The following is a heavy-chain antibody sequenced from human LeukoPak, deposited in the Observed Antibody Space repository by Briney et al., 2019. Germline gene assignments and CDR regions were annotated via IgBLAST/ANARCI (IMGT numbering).Heavy chain of an antibody. Sequence: GGSLRHSCAASGFTFSSYAMTWVRQAPGKGLEWVSVISGSGDSTYYTDSVRGRFTISRDNSKNTLYVQMNSLRAEDTAIYYCAKNIGGNLDYWGQGTLVTVSS. J-gene: IGHJ4*02. D-gene: IGHD1-14*01. CDR2: ISGSGDST. V-gene: IGHV3-23*01. CDR3: AKNIGGNLDY. CDR1: GFTFSSYA.